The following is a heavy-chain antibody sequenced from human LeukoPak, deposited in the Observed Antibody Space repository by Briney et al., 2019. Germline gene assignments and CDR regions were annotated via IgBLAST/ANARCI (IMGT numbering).Heavy chain of an antibody. Sequence: ASVRVSCKDSGYTFTGYYMHWVRQAPGQGLEWMGCINPNSGGTNYAQKFQGSVTMTRDTSISTAYTELSRLRSDDTAVYYCARSIAAAGRRVDYWGQGTLVTVSS. D-gene: IGHD6-13*01. CDR2: INPNSGGT. CDR1: GYTFTGYY. V-gene: IGHV1-2*02. CDR3: ARSIAAAGRRVDY. J-gene: IGHJ4*02.